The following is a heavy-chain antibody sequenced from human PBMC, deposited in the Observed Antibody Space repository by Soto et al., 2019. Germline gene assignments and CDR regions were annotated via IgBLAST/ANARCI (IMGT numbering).Heavy chain of an antibody. Sequence: ASLKVSCKAPGYTFTNYDINWVRQATGQGQERMGWMSPNSGATGYAQKFQGRGTMTRDTSISTAYMELSSLRSEHTAIYYCPRRVDAGVHVWGQGSTVSV. CDR1: GYTFTNYD. V-gene: IGHV1-8*01. CDR2: MSPNSGAT. D-gene: IGHD3-3*01. CDR3: PRRVDAGVHV. J-gene: IGHJ6*02.